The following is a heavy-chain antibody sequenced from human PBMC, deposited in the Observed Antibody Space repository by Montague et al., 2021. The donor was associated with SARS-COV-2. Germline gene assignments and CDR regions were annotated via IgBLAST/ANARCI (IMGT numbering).Heavy chain of an antibody. CDR1: GGSFGDDH. D-gene: IGHD3-22*01. V-gene: IGHV4-34*01. CDR2: IKQSGST. J-gene: IGHJ4*02. CDR3: ARGHLSVSMIVVVFTSASYYFDY. Sequence: SETLSLTCAVYGGSFGDDHWSWIRQPPGKGLEWIGDIKQSGSTNYNPSLKSRVTISVDTSKNQFSLKLTSVTAADTAVYFCARGHLSVSMIVVVFTSASYYFDYWGRGAQVTVPS.